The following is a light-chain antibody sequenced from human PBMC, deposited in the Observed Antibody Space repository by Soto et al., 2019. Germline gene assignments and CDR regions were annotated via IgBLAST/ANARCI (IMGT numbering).Light chain of an antibody. CDR3: QSYDYSLSGYV. CDR1: SSNIGAGSD. J-gene: IGLJ1*01. CDR2: ANI. Sequence: QSVLTQPPSVSGAPVQRVTISCTGSSSNIGAGSDVHWYQQLPGTVPKLLIFANINRPSGVPDRFSASKSGTSASLAITGLQVDDEADYSCQSYDYSLSGYVFGTGTKVTVL. V-gene: IGLV1-40*01.